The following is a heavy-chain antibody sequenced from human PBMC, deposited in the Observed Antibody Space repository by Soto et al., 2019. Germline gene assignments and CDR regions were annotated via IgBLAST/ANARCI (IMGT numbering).Heavy chain of an antibody. V-gene: IGHV1-18*01. CDR2: ISAYNGNT. CDR3: ARDAPPEDY. Sequence: GASVKVSCNASGYSCTSYAIHWMRQAPGQGLEWMGWISAYNGNTNYAQKLQGRVTMTTDTSTSTAYMELRSLRSDDTAVYYCARDAPPEDYWVQGTLVTVS. J-gene: IGHJ4*02. CDR1: GYSCTSYA.